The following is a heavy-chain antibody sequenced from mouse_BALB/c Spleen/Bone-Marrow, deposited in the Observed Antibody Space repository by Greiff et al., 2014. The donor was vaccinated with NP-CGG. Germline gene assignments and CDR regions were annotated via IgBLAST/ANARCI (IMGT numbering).Heavy chain of an antibody. CDR1: GFTFSSYA. Sequence: DVKLVESGGGLVKPGGSLKLSCAASGFTFSSYAMSWVRQTPEKRLEWVATISSGGSYIYYLDSVKGRFTISRDNAKNTLYLQMSSLRSEDTVMYYCARPIYYDYDDALAYWGQGTLVTVSA. V-gene: IGHV5-9-1*01. CDR3: ARPIYYDYDDALAY. D-gene: IGHD2-4*01. CDR2: ISSGGSYI. J-gene: IGHJ3*01.